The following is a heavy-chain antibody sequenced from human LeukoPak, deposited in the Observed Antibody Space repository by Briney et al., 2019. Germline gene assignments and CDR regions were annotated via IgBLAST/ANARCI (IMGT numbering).Heavy chain of an antibody. D-gene: IGHD4-11*01. CDR2: IQNSARN. V-gene: IGHV4-59*01. Sequence: AETLSLTCTVSGDSISSYYWSWIRQPPGKGLEWIGYIQNSARNNYNPSLESRVTISVDSSKDQFSLRLSSVTAADTAVYYCATDYSNFYGMDVWGQGTTVTVSS. J-gene: IGHJ6*02. CDR3: ATDYSNFYGMDV. CDR1: GDSISSYY.